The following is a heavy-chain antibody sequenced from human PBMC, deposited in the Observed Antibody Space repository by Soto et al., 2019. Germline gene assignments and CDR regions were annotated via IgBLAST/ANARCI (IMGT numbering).Heavy chain of an antibody. J-gene: IGHJ6*02. D-gene: IGHD2-2*01. CDR2: IYYSGRT. CDR1: GGSINNYY. Sequence: PSETLSLTCTVSGGSINNYYWSWIRQPPGKGLEWIGYIYYSGRTSYNPSLKSRVTISVDTSKNHVSLKLSSVTAADTAVYYCGRANIVVVPAAMPFYYYGMDVWGQGTTVTVSS. CDR3: GRANIVVVPAAMPFYYYGMDV. V-gene: IGHV4-59*01.